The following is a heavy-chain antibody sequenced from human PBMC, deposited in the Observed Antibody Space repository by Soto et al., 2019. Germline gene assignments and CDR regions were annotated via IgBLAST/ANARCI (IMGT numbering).Heavy chain of an antibody. CDR2: IGAYNGNT. D-gene: IGHD3-10*01. CDR3: ARETMVRGIIRFDY. V-gene: IGHV1-18*01. Sequence: ASVKVSCKASGYTFTKYGISWVRQAPGQGLEWMGWIGAYNGNTNSIQKFQGRVTMTTDTSTSTAYVELRNLISDDTAVYYCARETMVRGIIRFDYWGQGTLVTVSS. CDR1: GYTFTKYG. J-gene: IGHJ4*02.